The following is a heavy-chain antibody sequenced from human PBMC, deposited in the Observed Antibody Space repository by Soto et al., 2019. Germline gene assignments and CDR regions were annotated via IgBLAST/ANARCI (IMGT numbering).Heavy chain of an antibody. CDR2: IYHSGST. Sequence: SETLSLTCAVSGGSISSSNWWSWVRQPPGKGLEWIGEIYHSGSTNYNPSLKSRVTISVDKSKNQFSLKLSSVTAADTAVYYCARRGYSGYDPTYYYYGMDVWGQGTMVTVSS. V-gene: IGHV4-4*02. CDR1: GGSISSSNW. D-gene: IGHD5-12*01. J-gene: IGHJ6*02. CDR3: ARRGYSGYDPTYYYYGMDV.